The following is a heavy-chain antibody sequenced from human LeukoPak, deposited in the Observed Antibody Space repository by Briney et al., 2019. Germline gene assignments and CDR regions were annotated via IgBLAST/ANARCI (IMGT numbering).Heavy chain of an antibody. J-gene: IGHJ4*02. D-gene: IGHD2-15*01. CDR1: GFTFSSYA. CDR2: ISYDGSNK. CDR3: ERSHDCSGGSCYLGSEDY. V-gene: IGHV3-30*04. Sequence: GGSLRLSCAASGFTFSSYAMHWVRQAPGKGLEWVAVISYDGSNKYYADSVKGRFTISRDNSKDTLYLQINSLRAEDTAVYCCERSHDCSGGSCYLGSEDYWGQGTLVTVSS.